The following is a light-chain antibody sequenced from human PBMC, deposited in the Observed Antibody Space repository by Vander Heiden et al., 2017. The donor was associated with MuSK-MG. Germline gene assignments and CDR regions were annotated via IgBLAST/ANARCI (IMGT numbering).Light chain of an antibody. CDR1: QSISSN. CDR3: QQYDNWPPLT. Sequence: EIMMTQSPATLSVSPGERATLSCRASQSISSNLAWYQQKPGQAPRLLIYGASTRATGFPARFSGSGYGTEFTLTISSRQSEDFAVYYCQQYDNWPPLTFGGGTKVEIK. CDR2: GAS. V-gene: IGKV3-15*01. J-gene: IGKJ4*01.